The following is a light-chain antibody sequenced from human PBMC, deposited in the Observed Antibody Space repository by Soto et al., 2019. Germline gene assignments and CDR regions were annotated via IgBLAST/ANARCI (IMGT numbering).Light chain of an antibody. CDR1: QSISSY. V-gene: IGKV1-39*01. CDR2: AAS. Sequence: DIQMTQSPSSLSASVGDRVTITCRASQSISSYLNWYQQKPGKAPKLLIYAASSLQSGVPSRFSGSGSGTDFTLTIRSLPPEDFATYYCQQSYSTPPTFGGGTKVEIK. CDR3: QQSYSTPPT. J-gene: IGKJ4*01.